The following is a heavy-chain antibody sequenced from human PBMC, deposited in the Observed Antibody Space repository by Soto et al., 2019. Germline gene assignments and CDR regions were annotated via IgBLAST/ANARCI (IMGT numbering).Heavy chain of an antibody. D-gene: IGHD5-12*01. CDR2: INPNSGGT. CDR3: ARAIGATSRYYYYGMDV. V-gene: IGHV1-2*02. J-gene: IGHJ6*02. Sequence: GASVKVSCKASGYTFTGYYMHWVRQAPGQGLEWMGWINPNSGGTNYAQKFQGRVTMTRDTSISTAYMELSRLRSDDTAVYYCARAIGATSRYYYYGMDVWGQGTTVTVYS. CDR1: GYTFTGYY.